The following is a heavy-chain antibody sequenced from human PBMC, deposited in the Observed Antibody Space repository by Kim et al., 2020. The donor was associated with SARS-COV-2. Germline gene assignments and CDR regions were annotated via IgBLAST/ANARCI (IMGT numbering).Heavy chain of an antibody. D-gene: IGHD3-22*01. Sequence: SVKGRFTISRDNAKNSLYLQMNSLRAEDTALYYCAKELRGYYDSSGYLDYWGQGTLVTVSS. CDR3: AKELRGYYDSSGYLDY. V-gene: IGHV3-9*01. J-gene: IGHJ4*02.